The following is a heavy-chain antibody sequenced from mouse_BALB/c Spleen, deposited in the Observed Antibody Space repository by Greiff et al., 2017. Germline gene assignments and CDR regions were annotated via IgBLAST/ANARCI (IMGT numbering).Heavy chain of an antibody. CDR2: INPSNGRT. D-gene: IGHD2-1*01. J-gene: IGHJ4*01. Sequence: VQLQQPGAELVKPGASVKLSCKVSGYTFTSYWMHWVKQRPGQGLEWIGEINPSNGRTNYNEKFKSKATLTVDKSSSTAYMQLSSLTSEDSAVYYCARWGGNYPYYAMDYWGQGTSVTVSS. CDR1: GYTFTSYW. V-gene: IGHV1S81*02. CDR3: ARWGGNYPYYAMDY.